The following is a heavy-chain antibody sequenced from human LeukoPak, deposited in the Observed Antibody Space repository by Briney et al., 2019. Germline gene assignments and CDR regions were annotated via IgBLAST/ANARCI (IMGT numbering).Heavy chain of an antibody. CDR2: IVGSGGTT. CDR1: GFIFSSYA. V-gene: IGHV3-23*01. D-gene: IGHD1-14*01. Sequence: GGSLRLSCAASGFIFSSYAMSWVRQAPGTGLEWVSGIVGSGGTTYYADSVKGRFTISRDNSKNTLYLQMNSLRAEDTAVYYCATDTIRDWGQGTPVTVST. CDR3: ATDTIRD. J-gene: IGHJ4*02.